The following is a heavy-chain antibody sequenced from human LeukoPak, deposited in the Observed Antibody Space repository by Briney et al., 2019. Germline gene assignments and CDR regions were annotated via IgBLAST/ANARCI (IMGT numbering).Heavy chain of an antibody. CDR3: AKGRFSDFWSGNYYVDV. D-gene: IGHD3-3*01. Sequence: PGGSLRLSCAASGFTFSSYGMHWVRQAPGKGLEWVAFIRYDGSNKYYADSVKGRFTISRDNSKNTLYLQMNSLRAEDTAVYYCAKGRFSDFWSGNYYVDVWGKGTTVTVSS. CDR1: GFTFSSYG. J-gene: IGHJ6*03. CDR2: IRYDGSNK. V-gene: IGHV3-30*02.